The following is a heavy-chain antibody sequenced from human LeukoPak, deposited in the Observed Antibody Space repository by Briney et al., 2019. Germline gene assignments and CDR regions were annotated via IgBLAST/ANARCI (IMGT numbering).Heavy chain of an antibody. V-gene: IGHV4-59*01. J-gene: IGHJ4*02. CDR2: IYYSGST. D-gene: IGHD3-22*01. Sequence: SETLSLTCTVSGVSISSFYWSWIRQPPGKGLEWIGYIYYSGSTNYNPSLKSRVTVSVDTSKNQFSLKLSSVTAADTAVYFCARDGSGFYYGYFDYWGQGTLVTVSS. CDR1: GVSISSFY. CDR3: ARDGSGFYYGYFDY.